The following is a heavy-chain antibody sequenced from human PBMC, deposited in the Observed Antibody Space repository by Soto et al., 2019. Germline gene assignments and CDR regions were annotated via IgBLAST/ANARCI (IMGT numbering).Heavy chain of an antibody. CDR3: ALRPRGFAYFFDY. J-gene: IGHJ4*02. D-gene: IGHD3-16*01. V-gene: IGHV2-5*02. Sequence: QITLNESGPTLVKPTQTLTLTCTFSGFSLSTRGVGVGWIRQPPGKALEWLALLYWDDDERYSPSLMSRLTITQDPSKCHVFLTLTNVHPVDTATYYCALRPRGFAYFFDYRGQGTLVTVSS. CDR1: GFSLSTRGVG. CDR2: LYWDDDE.